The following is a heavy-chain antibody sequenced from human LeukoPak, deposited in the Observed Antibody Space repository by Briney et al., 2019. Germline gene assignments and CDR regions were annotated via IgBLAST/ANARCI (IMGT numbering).Heavy chain of an antibody. CDR3: ARDYVALGGTNLDF. J-gene: IGHJ4*02. CDR1: RFTFCSYW. CDR2: LNTDGSRT. D-gene: IGHD1-26*01. V-gene: IGHV3-74*03. Sequence: GGPLRLSCAASRFTFCSYWVHWVPQAPGKGLVWVSRLNTDGSRTSYADFVRGGFTIARDNNKNALYLQMSSLRAEETAVYCCARDYVALGGTNLDFWGQGTLVTVSS.